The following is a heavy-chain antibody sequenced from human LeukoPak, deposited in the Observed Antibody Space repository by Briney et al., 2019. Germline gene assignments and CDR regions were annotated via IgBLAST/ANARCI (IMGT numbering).Heavy chain of an antibody. J-gene: IGHJ4*02. CDR3: ARSRYCSSTSCYLYFDY. Sequence: AASVKVSCKASGYTFTGYYMHWVRQAPGQGLEWMGWINPNSGGTNYAQKFQGRVTMTRDTSISTAYMELSRLRSDDTAVYYCARSRYCSSTSCYLYFDYWGQGTLVTVSS. V-gene: IGHV1-2*02. CDR1: GYTFTGYY. CDR2: INPNSGGT. D-gene: IGHD2-2*01.